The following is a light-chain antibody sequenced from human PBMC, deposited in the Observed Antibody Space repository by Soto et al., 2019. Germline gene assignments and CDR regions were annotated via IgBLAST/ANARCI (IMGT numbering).Light chain of an antibody. CDR1: SSNIGTGYD. CDR2: GNT. CDR3: QSFDSRRFYV. V-gene: IGLV1-40*01. J-gene: IGLJ1*01. Sequence: QSVLTQPPSVSGAPGQRVTISCTGSSSNIGTGYDVHWYQQLPGTAPKLLIYGNTSRPSGVPDRFSGSNSGTSASLAITGLQADDEADYYCQSFDSRRFYVFGTGTKLTVL.